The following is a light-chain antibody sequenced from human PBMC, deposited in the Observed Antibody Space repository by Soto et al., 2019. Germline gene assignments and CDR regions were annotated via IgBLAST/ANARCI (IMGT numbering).Light chain of an antibody. CDR3: QTWGTGIPV. V-gene: IGLV4-69*01. Sequence: QLVLTQSPSASASLGASVKLTCTLSSGHSSYAIAWHQQQPEKGPRYLMKLNSDGSHSKGDGIPDRFSGSSSGAERYLTISSLQSEDEADYYCQTWGTGIPVFCGGTQLTVL. CDR2: LNSDGSH. J-gene: IGLJ2*01. CDR1: SGHSSYA.